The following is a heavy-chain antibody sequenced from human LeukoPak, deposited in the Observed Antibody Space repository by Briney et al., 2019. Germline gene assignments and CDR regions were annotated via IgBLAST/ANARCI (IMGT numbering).Heavy chain of an antibody. V-gene: IGHV4-39*01. Sequence: PSETLSLTCTVSGDSISSSVSYWGWFRQPPGKGLEWIGSMSYSGRTYYNPSFKSRVTVSVDTSKNQFSLRLSSVTAADTAVYYCARRLSSDGSGWPFDYWGQGTLVTVSS. D-gene: IGHD6-19*01. CDR1: GDSISSSVSY. CDR3: ARRLSSDGSGWPFDY. J-gene: IGHJ4*02. CDR2: MSYSGRT.